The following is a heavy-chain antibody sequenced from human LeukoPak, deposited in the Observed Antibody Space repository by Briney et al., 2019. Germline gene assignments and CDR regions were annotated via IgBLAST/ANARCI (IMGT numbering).Heavy chain of an antibody. Sequence: ESGPALVKPTQPLTLTCTFSGFSLSTSGMCVSWIRQPPGKALEWLAPIDWDDDKYYSTSLKTRLTISKDTSKNQVVLTMTNMDPVDTATYYCARIPQELTEGGSFYYYMDVWGKGTTVTVSS. CDR1: GFSLSTSGMC. CDR2: IDWDDDK. V-gene: IGHV2-70*13. CDR3: ARIPQELTEGGSFYYYMDV. J-gene: IGHJ6*03. D-gene: IGHD1-1*01.